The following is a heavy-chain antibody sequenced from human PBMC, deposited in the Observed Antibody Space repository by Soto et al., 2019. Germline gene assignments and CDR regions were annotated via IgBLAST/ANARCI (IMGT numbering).Heavy chain of an antibody. CDR1: GFTFSSYA. Sequence: EVQLLESGGGLVQPGGSLRLSCAASGFTFSSYAMSWVRQAPGKGLEWVSAISGSGGSTYYADSVKGRFTISRDNSKNTLYRQMNSLRAEDTAVYYCAKRGVYGSGSYYKFYYYMDVWGKGTTVTVSS. J-gene: IGHJ6*03. D-gene: IGHD3-10*01. CDR3: AKRGVYGSGSYYKFYYYMDV. V-gene: IGHV3-23*01. CDR2: ISGSGGST.